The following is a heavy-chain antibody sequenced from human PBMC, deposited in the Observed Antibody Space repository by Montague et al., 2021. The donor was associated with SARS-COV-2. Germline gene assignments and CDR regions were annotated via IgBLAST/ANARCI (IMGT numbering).Heavy chain of an antibody. CDR3: ATYYDILTGYYIDAFDI. D-gene: IGHD3-9*01. V-gene: IGHV4-39*01. CDR2: IYYSGST. Sequence: SETLSLTYTVSGGSISSSSYYWGWIRQPPGKGLEWIGSIYYSGSTYYNPSLKSRVTISVDTSKNQFSLKLSSVTVADTAVYYCATYYDILTGYYIDAFDIWGQGTMVTVSS. J-gene: IGHJ3*02. CDR1: GGSISSSSYY.